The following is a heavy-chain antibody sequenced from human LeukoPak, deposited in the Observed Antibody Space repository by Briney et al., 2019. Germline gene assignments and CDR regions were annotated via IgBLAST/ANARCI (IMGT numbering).Heavy chain of an antibody. CDR3: ARDSGPYYYMDV. CDR1: GVTVSSNY. D-gene: IGHD3-10*01. V-gene: IGHV3-30-3*01. J-gene: IGHJ6*03. CDR2: ISYDGSNK. Sequence: GGSLRLSCAASGVTVSSNYISWVRQAPCKGLEWVAVISYDGSNKYYADSVKGRFTISRDNSKNTLYLQMNSLRAEDTAVYYCARDSGPYYYMDVWGKGTTVTVSS.